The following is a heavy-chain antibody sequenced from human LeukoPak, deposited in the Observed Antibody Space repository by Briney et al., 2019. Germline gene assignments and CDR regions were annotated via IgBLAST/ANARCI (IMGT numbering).Heavy chain of an antibody. CDR2: ISWNTGTI. CDR3: AKDRGGGSQLGDAYDV. V-gene: IGHV3-9*01. CDR1: GFTFDDFA. D-gene: IGHD5-24*01. J-gene: IGHJ3*01. Sequence: GGSLRLSCAASGFTFDDFAMHWVRQAPGKGLEWVSGISWNTGTINYVDSVKGRFTISRDNAKNSLYLQMNSLRIEDTALYYCAKDRGGGSQLGDAYDVWGQGTMVSVSS.